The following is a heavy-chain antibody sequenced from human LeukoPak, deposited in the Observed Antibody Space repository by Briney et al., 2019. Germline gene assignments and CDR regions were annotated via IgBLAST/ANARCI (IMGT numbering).Heavy chain of an antibody. D-gene: IGHD4-17*01. CDR2: IYYSGST. Sequence: SETLSLTCTVSGDSISTYYWSWIRQPPGKGLEWIGYIYYSGSTNYNPSLKSRVTISVDTSKNQFSLELSSVTAADTAVYYCARDLGTFYGDYGWFDPWGQGTLVTVSS. V-gene: IGHV4-59*01. J-gene: IGHJ5*02. CDR3: ARDLGTFYGDYGWFDP. CDR1: GDSISTYY.